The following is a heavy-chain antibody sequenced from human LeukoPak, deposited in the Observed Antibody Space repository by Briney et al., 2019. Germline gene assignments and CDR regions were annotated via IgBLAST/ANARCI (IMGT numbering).Heavy chain of an antibody. D-gene: IGHD5-12*01. V-gene: IGHV1-69*05. Sequence: GASVRVSCKASGGTFSSYAISWVRQAPGQGLEWMGGIIPIFGTANYAQKFQGRVTITTDESTSTAYMELSSLRSEDTAVYYCARGATGYYYYMDVWGKGTTVTVSS. CDR2: IIPIFGTA. J-gene: IGHJ6*03. CDR1: GGTFSSYA. CDR3: ARGATGYYYYMDV.